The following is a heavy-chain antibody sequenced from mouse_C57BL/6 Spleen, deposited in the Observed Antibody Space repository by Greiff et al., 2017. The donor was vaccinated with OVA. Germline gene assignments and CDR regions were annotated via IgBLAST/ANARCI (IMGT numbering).Heavy chain of an antibody. Sequence: VQLQQSGAELARPGASVKMSCKASGYTFTSYTMHWVKQRPGQGLEWIGYINPSSGYTKYNQKFKDKATLTADKSSSTAYMQLSSLTSEDSAVYYCARSSYGSSYYFDDWGQGTTLTVSS. J-gene: IGHJ2*01. CDR3: ARSSYGSSYYFDD. CDR1: GYTFTSYT. CDR2: INPSSGYT. D-gene: IGHD1-1*01. V-gene: IGHV1-4*01.